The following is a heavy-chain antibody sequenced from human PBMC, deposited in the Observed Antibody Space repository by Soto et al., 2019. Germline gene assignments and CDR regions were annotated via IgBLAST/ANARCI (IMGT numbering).Heavy chain of an antibody. V-gene: IGHV1-69*13. CDR3: ARDSAGSSSSWYVDYYYYGMDV. Sequence: SVKVSCKASGGTFSIYAISWLRQAPGQGLEWMGGIIPIFGTANYAQKFQGRVTITADESTSTAYMELSSLRSEDTAVYYCARDSAGSSSSWYVDYYYYGMDVWGQGTTVTVSS. CDR1: GGTFSIYA. J-gene: IGHJ6*02. D-gene: IGHD6-13*01. CDR2: IIPIFGTA.